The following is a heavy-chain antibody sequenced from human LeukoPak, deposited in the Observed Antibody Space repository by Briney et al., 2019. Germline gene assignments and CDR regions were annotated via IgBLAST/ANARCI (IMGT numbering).Heavy chain of an antibody. CDR2: INWNGGST. CDR3: ARSMAYYYYYYMDV. CDR1: GFTFSSYW. Sequence: PGGSLRLSCAASGFTFSSYWMSWVRQAPGKGLEWVSGINWNGGSTGYADSVKGRFTISRDNAKNSLYLQMNSLRAEDTALYYCARSMAYYYYYYMDVWGKGTTVTVSS. V-gene: IGHV3-20*04. J-gene: IGHJ6*03. D-gene: IGHD5-24*01.